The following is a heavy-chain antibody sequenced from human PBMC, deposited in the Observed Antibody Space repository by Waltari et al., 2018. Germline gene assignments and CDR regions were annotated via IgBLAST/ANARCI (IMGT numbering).Heavy chain of an antibody. V-gene: IGHV4-59*01. D-gene: IGHD1-26*01. CDR1: GGSISSYY. CDR2: IYSSGST. CDR3: AGRNYYYYYMDV. J-gene: IGHJ6*03. Sequence: QVQLQESGPGLVKPSETLSLTCTVSGGSISSYYWSWIRQPPGKGLEWIGYIYSSGSTNYNPSLKSRVTISVDTSKNQFSLKLSSVTAADTAVYYCAGRNYYYYYMDVWGKGTTVTVSS.